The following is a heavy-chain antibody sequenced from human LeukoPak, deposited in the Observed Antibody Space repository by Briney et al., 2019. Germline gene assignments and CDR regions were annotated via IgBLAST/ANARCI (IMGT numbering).Heavy chain of an antibody. Sequence: PSETLSLTCTVSGGSISSYYWSWIRQPAGKGLEWIGRIYTSGSTNYNPSLKSRVTMSVDTSKNQFSLKLSSVTAAGTAVYYCARDAPRYYDFWSEPNFDYWGQGTLVTVSS. J-gene: IGHJ4*02. CDR3: ARDAPRYYDFWSEPNFDY. V-gene: IGHV4-4*07. CDR2: IYTSGST. CDR1: GGSISSYY. D-gene: IGHD3-3*01.